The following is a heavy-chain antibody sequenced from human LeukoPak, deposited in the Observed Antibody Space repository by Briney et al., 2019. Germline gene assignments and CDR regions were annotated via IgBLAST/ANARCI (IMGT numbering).Heavy chain of an antibody. CDR2: ISSTSNTI. CDR3: ARAKWQQLYYFDY. J-gene: IGHJ4*02. Sequence: GGSLRLSCAASGFSFSSSSMSCVRQAPGKGLEWVSHISSTSNTIYYADSVKGRFTISRDNAKNSLYLQMNSLRDEDTAVYYCARAKWQQLYYFDYWGQGTLVTVSS. D-gene: IGHD5-24*01. V-gene: IGHV3-48*02. CDR1: GFSFSSSS.